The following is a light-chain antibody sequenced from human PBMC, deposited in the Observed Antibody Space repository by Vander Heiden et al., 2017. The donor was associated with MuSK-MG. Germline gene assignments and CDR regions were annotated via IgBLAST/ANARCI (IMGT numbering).Light chain of an antibody. CDR1: SSNIGAGYD. Sequence: QSVLTQPPSVSGAPGQRVTISCTGSSSNIGAGYDVHWYQQLPGPAPNLLIYGTSTRPSGVPARFSGSKSGTSASLAIPGLQAEDEADYYCQSYDSSLSGYVFGTGTKVTVL. CDR2: GTS. CDR3: QSYDSSLSGYV. J-gene: IGLJ1*01. V-gene: IGLV1-40*01.